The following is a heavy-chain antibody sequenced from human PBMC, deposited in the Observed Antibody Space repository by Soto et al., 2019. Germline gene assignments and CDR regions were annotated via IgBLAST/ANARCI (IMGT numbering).Heavy chain of an antibody. CDR3: AKKLVSGYSPSDY. D-gene: IGHD3-22*01. CDR1: GFTFSSYD. Sequence: GGSLRLSCAASGFTFSSYDMRWVRKAPGMGLEWVSTIVSSCERTFYADSVKGRFTISRDNSKNTLYLQMDSLRSEDTAIYYCAKKLVSGYSPSDYWGQGTLVTVSS. V-gene: IGHV3-23*01. CDR2: IVSSCERT. J-gene: IGHJ4*02.